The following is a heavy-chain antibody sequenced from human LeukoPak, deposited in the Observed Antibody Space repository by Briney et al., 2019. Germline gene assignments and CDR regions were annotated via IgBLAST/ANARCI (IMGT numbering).Heavy chain of an antibody. CDR1: GFTVSGNY. CDR2: IYSGGST. D-gene: IGHD1-26*01. CDR3: ARDTTQYYYYMDV. V-gene: IGHV3-53*01. Sequence: RGGFLRLSCAASGFTVSGNYMSWVREAPGLGLEWVSVIYSGGSTYYADSVKGRFTISRDNSKNTLYLQMNSLRAEDTAVYYCARDTTQYYYYMDVWGKGTTVTVSS. J-gene: IGHJ6*03.